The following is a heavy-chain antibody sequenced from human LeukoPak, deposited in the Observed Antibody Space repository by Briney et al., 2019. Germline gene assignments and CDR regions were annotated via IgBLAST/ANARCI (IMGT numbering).Heavy chain of an antibody. CDR2: IDLNTGDT. CDR1: GYTFIDYW. CDR3: ARDSPHQRFDY. V-gene: IGHV1-2*02. J-gene: IGHJ4*02. Sequence: EASVKVSCKASGYTFIDYWIHWVRQAPGQGLEWMGRIDLNTGDTTSAQKFQGRVTMTRDTSISTVYMDLSGLGSDDTAVYYCARDSPHQRFDYWGQGTLVTVSS.